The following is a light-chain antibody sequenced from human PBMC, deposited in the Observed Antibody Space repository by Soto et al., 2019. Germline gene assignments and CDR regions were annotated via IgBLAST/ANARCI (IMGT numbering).Light chain of an antibody. CDR2: YTS. CDR3: QQYGRSLWT. CDR1: QSVSSD. Sequence: EIVMTQSPATLSVSPGESATLSCRASQSVSSDLAWYQQKPGQAPRLLIYYTSTRATGFPARFSGGGSGTEFTLTISSLQSEDSAFYYCQQYGRSLWTFGQGTKADIK. V-gene: IGKV3-15*01. J-gene: IGKJ1*01.